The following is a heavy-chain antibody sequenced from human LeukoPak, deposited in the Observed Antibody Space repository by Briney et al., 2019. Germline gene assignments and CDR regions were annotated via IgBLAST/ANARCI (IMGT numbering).Heavy chain of an antibody. Sequence: PGGSLRLSCAASGFTFSSYEMNWVRQGPGKGLEWVSYISSSGSTIYYADSVKGRFTISRDNAKNSLYLQMNSLRAEDTAVYYCASSLIITSQNIVHYFDYWGQGTLVTVSS. CDR1: GFTFSSYE. CDR2: ISSSGSTI. D-gene: IGHD1-14*01. J-gene: IGHJ4*02. CDR3: ASSLIITSQNIVHYFDY. V-gene: IGHV3-48*03.